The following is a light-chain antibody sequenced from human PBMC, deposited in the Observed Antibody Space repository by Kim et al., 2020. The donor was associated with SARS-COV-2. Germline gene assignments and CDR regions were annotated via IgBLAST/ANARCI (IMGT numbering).Light chain of an antibody. Sequence: ASLGDRVTITCQASQDISNFLNWYQQKPGKAPKLLIYGASNLETGVPSRFSGSGSGTDYTFTISSLQPEDIATYYCQQYDNLPITFGQGTRLEIK. V-gene: IGKV1-33*01. CDR1: QDISNF. CDR2: GAS. J-gene: IGKJ5*01. CDR3: QQYDNLPIT.